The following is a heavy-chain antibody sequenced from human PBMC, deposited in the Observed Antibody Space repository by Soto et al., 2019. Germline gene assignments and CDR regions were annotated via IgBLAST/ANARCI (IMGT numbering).Heavy chain of an antibody. Sequence: EVQLVESGGGLVQPGESLRLSCAASGFTFSTYRLHWVRQPPGKGLLWVSRFSGDGSITAYADSVKGRFTISRDNAKNTLYLQMNSLRAEDTAVYYCARDGGGLGYWGQGTLVTVSS. CDR1: GFTFSTYR. D-gene: IGHD3-16*01. V-gene: IGHV3-74*01. CDR3: ARDGGGLGY. CDR2: FSGDGSIT. J-gene: IGHJ4*02.